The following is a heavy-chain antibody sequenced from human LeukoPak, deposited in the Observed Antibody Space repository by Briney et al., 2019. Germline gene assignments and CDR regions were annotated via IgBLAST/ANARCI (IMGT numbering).Heavy chain of an antibody. CDR3: ARVPVVAALNDHYYYYYYMDV. J-gene: IGHJ6*03. CDR2: INPNSGGT. Sequence: ASVKVSCKASGYTFTSYYMHWVRQAPGQGLEWMGWINPNSGGTNYAQKFQGRVTMTRDTSISTAYMELSRLRSDDTAVYYCARVPVVAALNDHYYYYYYMDVWGKGTTVTISS. CDR1: GYTFTSYY. V-gene: IGHV1-2*02. D-gene: IGHD2-15*01.